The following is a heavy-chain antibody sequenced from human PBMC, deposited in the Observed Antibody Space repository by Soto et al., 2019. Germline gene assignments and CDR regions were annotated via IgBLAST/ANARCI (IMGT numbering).Heavy chain of an antibody. J-gene: IGHJ4*02. CDR1: GGSISSGDYY. Sequence: SETLSLTCTVSGGSISSGDYYWSWIRQPPGKGLEWIGYIYYSGSTNYNPSLKSRVTISVDTSKNQFSLKLSSVTAADTGVYYCARTYSSSWSPFDYWGQGTQVTVSS. D-gene: IGHD6-13*01. CDR2: IYYSGST. V-gene: IGHV4-30-4*01. CDR3: ARTYSSSWSPFDY.